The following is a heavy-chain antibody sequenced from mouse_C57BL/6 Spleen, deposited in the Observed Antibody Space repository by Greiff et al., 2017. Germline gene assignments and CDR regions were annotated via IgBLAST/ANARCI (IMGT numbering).Heavy chain of an antibody. V-gene: IGHV1-74*01. J-gene: IGHJ4*01. CDR2: IHPSDSDT. D-gene: IGHD2-2*01. CDR1: GYTFTSYW. Sequence: QVQLQQPGAELVKPGASVKVSCKASGYTFTSYWMHWVKQRPGQGLEWIGRIHPSDSDTNYDQKFKGKATLTGDKSSSTAYMQLSSLTAEDSAVYYGAMDGNDDAMDYWGQGTSVTVSS. CDR3: AMDGNDDAMDY.